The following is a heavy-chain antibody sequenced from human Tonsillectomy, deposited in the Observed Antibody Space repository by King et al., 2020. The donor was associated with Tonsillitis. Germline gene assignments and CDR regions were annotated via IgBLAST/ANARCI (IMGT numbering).Heavy chain of an antibody. CDR3: ARDRNGDYGGYYYYYMDV. Sequence: VQLVESGGGLVKPGGSLRLSCAASGFTFSDYYLSWIRQAPGKGLEWVSYISSRSSYTNYADSVKGRFTISRDNAKHSLYLQMNSLRAEDTAVYYCARDRNGDYGGYYYYYMDVWGKGTTVTVSS. J-gene: IGHJ6*03. D-gene: IGHD4-17*01. V-gene: IGHV3-11*05. CDR2: ISSRSSYT. CDR1: GFTFSDYY.